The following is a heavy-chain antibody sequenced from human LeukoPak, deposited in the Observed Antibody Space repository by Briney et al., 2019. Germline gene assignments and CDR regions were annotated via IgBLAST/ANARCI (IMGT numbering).Heavy chain of an antibody. CDR3: AKAYDFWSGSYFDY. Sequence: PGGSLRLSCAASGFIFSDYYMTWIRQAPGKGLEWVSYISPSGSDIYYADSVKGRFTISRDNSKNTLYLQMNSLRAEDTAVYYCAKAYDFWSGSYFDYWGQGTLVTVSS. J-gene: IGHJ4*02. V-gene: IGHV3-11*01. CDR1: GFIFSDYY. D-gene: IGHD3-3*01. CDR2: ISPSGSDI.